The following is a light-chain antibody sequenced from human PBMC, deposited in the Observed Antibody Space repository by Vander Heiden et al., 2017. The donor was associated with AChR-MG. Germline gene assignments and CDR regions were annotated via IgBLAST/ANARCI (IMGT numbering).Light chain of an antibody. CDR3: AAWDDSLSGFWV. Sequence: QSALTQPPSASVSFGQWITISCSGSSSNIGSSYVYLYQQLPGTAPKLLIYRNNQRPSGIPDRFSSSKAGTSASLAISGLRSEDEADYYCAAWDDSLSGFWVFGGGTKLTVL. CDR2: RNN. J-gene: IGLJ3*02. V-gene: IGLV1-47*01. CDR1: SSNIGSSY.